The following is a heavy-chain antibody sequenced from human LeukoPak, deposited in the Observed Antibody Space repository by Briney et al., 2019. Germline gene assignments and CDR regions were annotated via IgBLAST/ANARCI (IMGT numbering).Heavy chain of an antibody. J-gene: IGHJ4*02. V-gene: IGHV3-23*01. D-gene: IGHD4-23*01. Sequence: PGGSPRLSCAASGFTFSSYGMSWVRQAPGKGLEWVSGISGSGGSTYYADSVKGRLTISRDNSKNTLYLQMNSLRAEDTAVYYCARYLVVTRLFDYWGQGTLVTVSS. CDR1: GFTFSSYG. CDR2: ISGSGGST. CDR3: ARYLVVTRLFDY.